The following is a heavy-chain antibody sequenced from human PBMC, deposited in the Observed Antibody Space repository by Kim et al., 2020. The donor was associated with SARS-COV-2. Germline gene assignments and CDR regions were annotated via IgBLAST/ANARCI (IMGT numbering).Heavy chain of an antibody. V-gene: IGHV3-23*01. CDR3: AKDTHQQLVTREYCQH. D-gene: IGHD6-13*01. J-gene: IGHJ1*01. Sequence: SEKGRSTISRDNSKNKLYLRMNSLRAEDTAVYYCAKDTHQQLVTREYCQHWGQGALVTVSS.